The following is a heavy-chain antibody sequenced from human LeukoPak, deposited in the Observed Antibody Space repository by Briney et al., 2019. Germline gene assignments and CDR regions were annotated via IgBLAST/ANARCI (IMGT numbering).Heavy chain of an antibody. Sequence: ASVKVSCKASGYTFTSYGISWVRQAPGQGLEWMGWISAYNGNTNYAQKLQGRVTMATDTSTSTAYMELRSLRSDDTAVYYCARDWAPLTGYYSAEYFQHWGQGTLVTVSS. J-gene: IGHJ1*01. V-gene: IGHV1-18*01. D-gene: IGHD3-9*01. CDR1: GYTFTSYG. CDR3: ARDWAPLTGYYSAEYFQH. CDR2: ISAYNGNT.